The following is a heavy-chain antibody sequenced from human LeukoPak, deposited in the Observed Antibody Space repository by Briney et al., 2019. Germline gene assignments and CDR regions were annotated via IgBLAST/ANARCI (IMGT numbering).Heavy chain of an antibody. CDR1: GGSVSSNSAA. J-gene: IGHJ6*02. V-gene: IGHV6-1*01. D-gene: IGHD3-10*01. CDR3: ARGAYGSGSYYYYYGMDV. Sequence: SQTLSLTCAISGGSVSSNSAAWNWIRQSPSRGREGLGRTYYRSKWYNDYAVSVKSRINITPDTSKNQFSLQLNSVTPEDTAVYYCARGAYGSGSYYYYYGMDVWGQGTTFTVSS. CDR2: TYYRSKWYN.